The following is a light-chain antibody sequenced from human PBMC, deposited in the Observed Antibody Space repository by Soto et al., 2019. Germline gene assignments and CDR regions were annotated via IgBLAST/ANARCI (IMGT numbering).Light chain of an antibody. CDR1: SGDIGGYNY. Sequence: QSALTQPRSVSGSPGQSVTISCTGASGDIGGYNYVSWYQHHPGKAPKLIIFDVNKRPSGVPDRFSGSKSGNTASLTISGLQPEDEADYYCCSYAISSLVFGGGTMLTVL. J-gene: IGLJ2*01. V-gene: IGLV2-11*01. CDR2: DVN. CDR3: CSYAISSLV.